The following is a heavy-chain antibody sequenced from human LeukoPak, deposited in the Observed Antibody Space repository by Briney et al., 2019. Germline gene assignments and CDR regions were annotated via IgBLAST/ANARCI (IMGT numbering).Heavy chain of an antibody. CDR2: IYTSGST. D-gene: IGHD3-10*01. V-gene: IGHV4-4*07. Sequence: KPPETLSLTCTVSDGSISSYYWSWIRQPAGKGLEWIGRIYTSGSTNYNPSLKSRVTMSVDTSKNQFSLKLSSVTAADTAVYYCARDTITMVQGVWAFDIWGQGTMVTVSS. CDR3: ARDTITMVQGVWAFDI. J-gene: IGHJ3*02. CDR1: DGSISSYY.